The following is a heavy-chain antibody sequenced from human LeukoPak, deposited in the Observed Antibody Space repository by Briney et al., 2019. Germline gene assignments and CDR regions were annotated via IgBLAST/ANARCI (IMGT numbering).Heavy chain of an antibody. CDR1: GYNFTSSW. Sequence: GESLKISCKGSGYNFTSSWIGWVRQMPGKGLEWMGIIYPGDSDTRYSPSFQGQVTISADKPISTAYLQWSSLKASDSAMYYCARRWSAVGTFDYWGQGTLVTVSS. J-gene: IGHJ4*02. D-gene: IGHD6-13*01. CDR2: IYPGDSDT. CDR3: ARRWSAVGTFDY. V-gene: IGHV5-51*01.